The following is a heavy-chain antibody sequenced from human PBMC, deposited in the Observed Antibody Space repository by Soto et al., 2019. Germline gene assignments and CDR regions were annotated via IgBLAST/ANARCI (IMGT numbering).Heavy chain of an antibody. CDR3: ARGISFIVVVPAALSDSRRLGAFDI. D-gene: IGHD2-2*01. CDR1: GVSFSGYY. CDR2: INHSGST. J-gene: IGHJ3*02. Sequence: SETLSLTCAVYGVSFSGYYWSWIRQPPGKGLEWIGEINHSGSTNYNPSLKSRVTISVDTSKNQFSLKLSSVTAADTAVYYCARGISFIVVVPAALSDSRRLGAFDIWGQGTMVTVSS. V-gene: IGHV4-34*01.